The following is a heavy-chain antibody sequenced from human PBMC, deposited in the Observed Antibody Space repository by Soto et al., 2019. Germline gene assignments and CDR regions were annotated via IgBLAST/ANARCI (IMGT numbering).Heavy chain of an antibody. Sequence: QVQLVESGGGVVQPGRSLRLSCAASGFTFSSYGMQWVRQAPGKGLEGVAVLSYDGSNKYYADSVKGRFTISRDNSKHTLYLQMNSLRAEDTAVYYCAKDFYYSSGYYYLGQGTLGTGSS. CDR1: GFTFSSYG. V-gene: IGHV3-30*18. CDR3: AKDFYYSSGYYY. D-gene: IGHD3-22*01. J-gene: IGHJ4*02. CDR2: LSYDGSNK.